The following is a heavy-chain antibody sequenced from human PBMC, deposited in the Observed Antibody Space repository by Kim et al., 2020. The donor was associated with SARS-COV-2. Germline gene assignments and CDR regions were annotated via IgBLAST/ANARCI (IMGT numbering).Heavy chain of an antibody. J-gene: IGHJ3*02. V-gene: IGHV5-51*01. CDR1: GYTFISHW. CDR2: IHPDDSVT. CDR3: ARPSCSDGSCFSFDAFDI. D-gene: IGHD2-15*01. Sequence: GESLKISCKASGYTFISHWIGWVRQMPGKGLEWMGAIHPDDSVTRYSPSFQGQVTFSADKSLTTVYLQWSSLKASDTAMYYCARPSCSDGSCFSFDAFDIWGQGTVVTVSS.